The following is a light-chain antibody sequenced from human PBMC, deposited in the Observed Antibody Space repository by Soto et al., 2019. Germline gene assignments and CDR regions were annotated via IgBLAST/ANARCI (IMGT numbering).Light chain of an antibody. V-gene: IGKV3-11*01. CDR3: QHRSNWPLT. Sequence: EIVLTQSPATLSLSPGERATLSCRAGQSVSSYLAWYQHRPGQAPRLLIYDASNRATGIPARFSGSGSGTDFTLTISSLEPEDFAVYYCQHRSNWPLTFGGGSKVDVK. J-gene: IGKJ4*01. CDR2: DAS. CDR1: QSVSSY.